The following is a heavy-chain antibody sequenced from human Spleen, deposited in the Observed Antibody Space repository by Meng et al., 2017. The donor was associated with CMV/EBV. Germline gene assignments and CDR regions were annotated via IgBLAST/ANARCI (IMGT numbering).Heavy chain of an antibody. CDR2: IKSKTDGGTT. J-gene: IGHJ5*02. CDR1: GFTFSNYA. Sequence: GESLKISCVASGFTFSNYAMTWVRQVPGKGLEWVGRIKSKTDGGTTDYAAPVKGRFTISRDDSKNTLYLQMNSLKTEDTAVYYCTTDPIVVVPAALSWGQGTLVTVSS. D-gene: IGHD2-2*01. CDR3: TTDPIVVVPAALS. V-gene: IGHV3-15*01.